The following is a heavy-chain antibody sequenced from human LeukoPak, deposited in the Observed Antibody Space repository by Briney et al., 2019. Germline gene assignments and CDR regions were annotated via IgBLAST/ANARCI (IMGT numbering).Heavy chain of an antibody. Sequence: PGGSLRLSCAASGFTVSSNYMSWVRQAPGKGLEWVSVIYSGGSTYYADSVKGRFTISRDNSKNTLYLQMNSLRAEDTAVYYCARGSSLYDSSGYPSYYFDYWGQGTLVTVSP. D-gene: IGHD3-22*01. CDR1: GFTVSSNY. CDR3: ARGSSLYDSSGYPSYYFDY. CDR2: IYSGGST. V-gene: IGHV3-53*01. J-gene: IGHJ4*02.